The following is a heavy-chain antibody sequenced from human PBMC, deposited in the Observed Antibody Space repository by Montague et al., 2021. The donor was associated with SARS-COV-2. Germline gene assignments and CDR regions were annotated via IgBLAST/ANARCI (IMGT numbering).Heavy chain of an antibody. Sequence: SETLSLTCTVSGGSISTYYWSWIRQPPGKGLEWIGYIYYSGSTNYYPSLKSRVTISVDTSKNQFSLKLSSVTAADTAVYDCARADITVVRGVNRWAFDIWGQGTMVTVSS. J-gene: IGHJ3*02. CDR3: ARADITVVRGVNRWAFDI. V-gene: IGHV4-59*01. D-gene: IGHD3-10*01. CDR2: IYYSGST. CDR1: GGSISTYY.